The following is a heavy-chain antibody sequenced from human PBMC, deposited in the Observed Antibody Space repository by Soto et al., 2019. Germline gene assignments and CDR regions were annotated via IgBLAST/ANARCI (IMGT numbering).Heavy chain of an antibody. CDR3: AKDRVGGTFYTPLGF. J-gene: IGHJ4*02. D-gene: IGHD1-7*01. CDR1: GFNFDNYG. CDR2: ITYDGSFP. Sequence: QVQLVESGGGVVQPGGSLRLSCQASGFNFDNYGMHWVRQAPGKGLEWVAVITYDGSFPYYADSVKGRFTISRDNSKNTLFLHLNTLKPEDTAVYHCAKDRVGGTFYTPLGFWGQGTLVTVSS. V-gene: IGHV3-30*18.